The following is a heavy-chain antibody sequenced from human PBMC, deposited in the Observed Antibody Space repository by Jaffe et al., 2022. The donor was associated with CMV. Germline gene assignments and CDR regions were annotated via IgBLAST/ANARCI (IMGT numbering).Heavy chain of an antibody. J-gene: IGHJ6*03. V-gene: IGHV4-39*01. CDR3: ARHKKRLWSLYYYYYYMDV. CDR1: GGSISSSSYY. D-gene: IGHD5-18*01. Sequence: QLQLQESGPGLVKPSETLSLTCTVSGGSISSSSYYWGWIRQPPGKGLEWIGSIYYSGSTYYNPSLKSRVTISVDTSKNQFSLKLSSVTAADTAVYYCARHKKRLWSLYYYYYYMDVWGKGTTVTVSS. CDR2: IYYSGST.